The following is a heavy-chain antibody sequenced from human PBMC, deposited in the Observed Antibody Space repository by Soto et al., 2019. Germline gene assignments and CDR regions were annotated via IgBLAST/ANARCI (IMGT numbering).Heavy chain of an antibody. CDR2: IYYSGST. CDR3: ARNYYDILTGYYNDYYGMDV. Sequence: SETLSLTCTVSGGSISSYYWSWIRQPPGKGLEWIGYIYYSGSTNYNPSLKSRVTISVDTSKNQFSLKLSSVTAADTAVYYFARNYYDILTGYYNDYYGMDVWGQGTTVTVSS. J-gene: IGHJ6*02. V-gene: IGHV4-59*01. CDR1: GGSISSYY. D-gene: IGHD3-9*01.